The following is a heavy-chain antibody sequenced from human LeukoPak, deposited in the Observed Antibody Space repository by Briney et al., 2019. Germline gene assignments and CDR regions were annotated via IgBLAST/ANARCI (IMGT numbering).Heavy chain of an antibody. D-gene: IGHD1-1*01. CDR2: ISSSGSTI. CDR1: GFTFSSYE. CDR3: ARITQLERRRGYFDY. V-gene: IGHV3-48*03. Sequence: GGSLRLSCAASGFTFSSYEINWVRQAPGKGLEWVSYISSSGSTIKYADSVKGRFTISRGNAKNSLYLQMNSLRAEDTAIYYCARITQLERRRGYFDYWGQGTLVTVSS. J-gene: IGHJ4*02.